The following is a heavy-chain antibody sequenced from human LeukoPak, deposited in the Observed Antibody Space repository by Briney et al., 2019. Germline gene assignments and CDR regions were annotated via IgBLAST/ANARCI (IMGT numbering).Heavy chain of an antibody. J-gene: IGHJ5*02. CDR3: ARDSSGWYNWFDP. CDR2: IDSSGSPI. D-gene: IGHD6-19*01. CDR1: GFTFSDYY. V-gene: IGHV3-11*04. Sequence: GGSLRLSCAASGFTFSDYYMSWIRQAPGKGLEWVSYIDSSGSPIYYADSVKGRFTISRDNAKNTLYLQMNSLRAEDTAVYYCARDSSGWYNWFDPWGQGTLVTVSS.